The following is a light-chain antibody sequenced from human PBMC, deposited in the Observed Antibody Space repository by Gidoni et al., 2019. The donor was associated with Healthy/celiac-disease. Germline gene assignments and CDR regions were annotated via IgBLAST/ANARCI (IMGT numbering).Light chain of an antibody. J-gene: IGKJ1*01. CDR3: QQYYSTPWT. CDR1: QSVLYSSNNKNY. CDR2: WAS. Sequence: DIVLTPSPDPLAASLGERATINCQASQSVLYSSNNKNYLAWYQQKPGQPPKLLISWASTRESGVPDRFSGSGSGTDFTLTISSLQAEDVAVYYCQQYYSTPWTFGQGTKVEIK. V-gene: IGKV4-1*01.